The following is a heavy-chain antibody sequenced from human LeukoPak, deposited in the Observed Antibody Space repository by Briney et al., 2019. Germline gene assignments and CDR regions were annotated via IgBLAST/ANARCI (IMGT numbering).Heavy chain of an antibody. D-gene: IGHD4-23*01. CDR2: IIPIFGTA. J-gene: IGHJ4*02. Sequence: SVKVSCKASGGTFISYAISWVRQAPGQGLEWMGRIIPIFGTANYAQKFQGRVTITTDESTSTAYMELSSLRSEDTAVYYCARGTVTMVVTPLGYWGQGTLVTVSS. CDR3: ARGTVTMVVTPLGY. CDR1: GGTFISYA. V-gene: IGHV1-69*05.